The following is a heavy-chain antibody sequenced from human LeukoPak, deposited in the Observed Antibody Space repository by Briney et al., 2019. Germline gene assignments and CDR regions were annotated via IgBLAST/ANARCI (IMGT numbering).Heavy chain of an antibody. Sequence: PVGSPRLSCAASGFTFSSYAMSWVRQAPGKGLEWVSAISGSGGSTYYADSVKGRFTISRDNSKNTLYLQMNSLRAEDTAVYYCAKAWIQLWPLDYWGQGTLVTVSS. CDR3: AKAWIQLWPLDY. V-gene: IGHV3-23*01. D-gene: IGHD5-18*01. J-gene: IGHJ4*02. CDR2: ISGSGGST. CDR1: GFTFSSYA.